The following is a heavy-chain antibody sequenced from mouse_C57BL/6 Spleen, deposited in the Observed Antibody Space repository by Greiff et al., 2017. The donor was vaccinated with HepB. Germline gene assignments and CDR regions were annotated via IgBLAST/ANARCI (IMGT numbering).Heavy chain of an antibody. CDR3: AVYGSSYSAWFAY. V-gene: IGHV1-61*01. J-gene: IGHJ3*01. D-gene: IGHD1-1*01. CDR2: IYPSDSET. CDR1: GYTFTSYW. Sequence: QVQLQQPGAELVRPGSSVKLSCKASGYTFTSYWMDWVKQRPGQGLEWIGNIYPSDSETHYNQKFKDKATLTVDKSSSTAYMQLSSLTSEDSAVYDCAVYGSSYSAWFAYWGQGTLVTVSA.